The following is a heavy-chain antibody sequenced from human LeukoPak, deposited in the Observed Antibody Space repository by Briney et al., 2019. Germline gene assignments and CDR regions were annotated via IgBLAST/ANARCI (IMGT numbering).Heavy chain of an antibody. CDR1: GFTFSSYE. CDR2: ISSSGSTI. Sequence: GGSLRLSCAASGFTFSSYEMNWVRQAPGKGLEWVSYISSSGSTIYYADSVKGRFTISRDNAKNSLYLQMNSLRAEDTAVYYCARERIAVAGTGGPSTIFDCWGQGTLVTVSS. CDR3: ARERIAVAGTGGPSTIFDC. J-gene: IGHJ4*02. D-gene: IGHD6-19*01. V-gene: IGHV3-48*03.